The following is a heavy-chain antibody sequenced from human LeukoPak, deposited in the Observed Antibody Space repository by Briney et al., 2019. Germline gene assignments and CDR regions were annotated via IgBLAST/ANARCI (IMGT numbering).Heavy chain of an antibody. J-gene: IGHJ3*02. CDR3: AGSRVPGAVDI. D-gene: IGHD2-15*01. Sequence: GGSLRLSCAASGFTFSSHWMNWVRHAPGKGLEWVANIKQDGSEKYCVDSVKGRFTISRDNAKKSLYLQMNSLRAEDTAVYYCAGSRVPGAVDIWGQGTMVTVSS. V-gene: IGHV3-7*05. CDR1: GFTFSSHW. CDR2: IKQDGSEK.